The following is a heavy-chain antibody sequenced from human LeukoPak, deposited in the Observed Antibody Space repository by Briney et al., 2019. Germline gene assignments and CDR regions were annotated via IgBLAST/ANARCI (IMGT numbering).Heavy chain of an antibody. CDR3: AAGRLSRADYMDF. CDR1: GYTFTAYY. V-gene: IGHV1-2*02. D-gene: IGHD6-6*01. Sequence: GASVKVSCKASGYTFTAYYMHWVRQAPGQGLEWMGWINPNNGGTNYAQKFQGRFTMTRDTSTGTAYMELSRLRSDDTAVYYCAAGRLSRADYMDFWGKGTTVTVSS. CDR2: INPNNGGT. J-gene: IGHJ6*03.